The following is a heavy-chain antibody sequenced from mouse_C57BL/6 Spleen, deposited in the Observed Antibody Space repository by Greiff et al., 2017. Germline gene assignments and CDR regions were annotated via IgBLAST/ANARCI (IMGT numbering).Heavy chain of an antibody. CDR2: IRNKANGYTT. Sequence: EVQRVESGGGLVQPGGSLSLSCAASGFTFTDYYMSWVRQPPGKALEWLGFIRNKANGYTTEYSVSVKGRFTISRDTSQSILYLQMNALRAEDSATYYCARDWDEFAYWGQGTLVTVSA. V-gene: IGHV7-3*01. D-gene: IGHD4-1*01. CDR1: GFTFTDYY. J-gene: IGHJ3*01. CDR3: ARDWDEFAY.